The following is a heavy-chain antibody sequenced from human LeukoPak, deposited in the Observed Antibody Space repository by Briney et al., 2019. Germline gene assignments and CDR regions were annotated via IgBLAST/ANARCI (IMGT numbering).Heavy chain of an antibody. CDR3: ARDGALDY. CDR1: GYTFTGYY. CDR2: MNPNSGVT. Sequence: ASVKVSCKASGYTFTGYYMHWVRQAPGQGLEWMGWMNPNSGVTNYAQKLQGRVTLTRDTSISTAYMELSRLRSDDTAVYYCARDGALDYWGQGTRVTVSS. V-gene: IGHV1-2*02. J-gene: IGHJ4*02. D-gene: IGHD3-16*01.